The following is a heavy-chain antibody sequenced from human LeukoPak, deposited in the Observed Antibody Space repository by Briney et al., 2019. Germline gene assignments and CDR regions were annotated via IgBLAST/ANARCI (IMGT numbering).Heavy chain of an antibody. CDR2: TYYRSKWYY. CDR1: GDSVSSNSDA. Sequence: SQTLSLTCAISGDSVSSNSDAWNWIRQSPSRGLEWLGRTYYRSKWYYDYAVAVKSRISINPDTSKNQFSLQLSSVTPEDTAVCYCARDPVGGSTIFDCWGQGTLVTVSS. J-gene: IGHJ4*02. V-gene: IGHV6-1*01. D-gene: IGHD1-26*01. CDR3: ARDPVGGSTIFDC.